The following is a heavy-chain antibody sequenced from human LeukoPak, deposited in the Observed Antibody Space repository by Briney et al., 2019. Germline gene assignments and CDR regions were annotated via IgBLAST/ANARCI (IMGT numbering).Heavy chain of an antibody. CDR3: AKATPHSNNWYLTD. D-gene: IGHD6-13*01. CDR1: GFTFSSYG. CDR2: IYSGGST. J-gene: IGHJ4*02. V-gene: IGHV3-NL1*01. Sequence: PGGSLRLSCAASGFTFSSYGMHWVRQAPGKGLEWVSVIYSGGSTYYGDSVKGRFTITRDNSKNTLYLQMNRLRADDTAVYYCAKATPHSNNWYLTDWGQGTQVTVSS.